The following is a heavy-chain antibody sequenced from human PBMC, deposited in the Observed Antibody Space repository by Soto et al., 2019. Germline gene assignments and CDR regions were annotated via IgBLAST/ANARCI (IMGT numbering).Heavy chain of an antibody. D-gene: IGHD6-13*01. CDR1: GGSFSGFY. J-gene: IGHJ4*02. V-gene: IGHV4-34*01. CDR3: ARGYSSSWF. CDR2: INHSGST. Sequence: SETLSLTCAVYGGSFSGFYWSWIRQPPGKGLEWIGEINHSGSTNYNPSLKSRVTISVDTSKNQFSLKLSSVTVADTAVYYCARGYSSSWFWGQGILVTVSS.